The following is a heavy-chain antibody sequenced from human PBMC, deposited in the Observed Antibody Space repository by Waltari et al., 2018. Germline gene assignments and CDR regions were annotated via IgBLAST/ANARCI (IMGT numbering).Heavy chain of an antibody. CDR3: AAARGGTSDSFDV. CDR2: IIVASGNT. CDR1: GFTLSRSA. V-gene: IGHV1-58*01. Sequence: QMQLAQSGPEVKKPGTSVMVSCKSSGFTLSRSAVQWVRQGRGQRLEWIGWIIVASGNTNNAQQFDGRVTFTRDLSTDTTYMELSSLASEDTAMYFCAAARGGTSDSFDVWGQGTMVTVSS. J-gene: IGHJ3*01. D-gene: IGHD3-16*01.